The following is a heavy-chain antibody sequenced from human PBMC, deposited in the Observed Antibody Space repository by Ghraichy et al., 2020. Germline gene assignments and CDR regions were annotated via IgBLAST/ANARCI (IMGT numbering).Heavy chain of an antibody. V-gene: IGHV4-59*08. CDR2: IYYSGST. Sequence: SETLSLTCTVSGGSISSYYWSWIRQPPGKGLEWIGYIYYSGSTNYNPSLKSRVTISVDTSKNQFSLKLSSVTAADTAVYYCARQSIAAATWLDYWGQGTLVTVSS. CDR1: GGSISSYY. CDR3: ARQSIAAATWLDY. D-gene: IGHD6-13*01. J-gene: IGHJ4*02.